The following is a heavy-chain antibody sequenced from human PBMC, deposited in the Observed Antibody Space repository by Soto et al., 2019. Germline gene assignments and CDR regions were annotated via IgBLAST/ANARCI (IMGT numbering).Heavy chain of an antibody. Sequence: PVGSLRLSCAASGFTFSDYYMSWIRQAPGKGLEWVSYISSSGSIIYYADSVKGRFTISRDNAKNSLYLQMNSLRPEDTALYYCAKGNYYDSSGYYYFDYWGQGTLVTVSS. J-gene: IGHJ4*02. D-gene: IGHD3-22*01. CDR3: AKGNYYDSSGYYYFDY. CDR2: ISSSGSII. V-gene: IGHV3-11*01. CDR1: GFTFSDYY.